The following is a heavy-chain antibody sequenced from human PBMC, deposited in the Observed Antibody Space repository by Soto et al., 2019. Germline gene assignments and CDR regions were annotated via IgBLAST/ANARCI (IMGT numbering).Heavy chain of an antibody. J-gene: IGHJ6*02. CDR3: ARSRAAAGLYYYYGMDV. V-gene: IGHV3-30-3*01. D-gene: IGHD6-13*01. Sequence: LRLSCAASGFTFSSYAMHWVRQAPCKGLEWVAVISYDGSNKYYADSVKGRFTISRDNSKNTLYLQMNSLRAEDTAVYYCARSRAAAGLYYYYGMDVWGRGTTVTVS. CDR2: ISYDGSNK. CDR1: GFTFSSYA.